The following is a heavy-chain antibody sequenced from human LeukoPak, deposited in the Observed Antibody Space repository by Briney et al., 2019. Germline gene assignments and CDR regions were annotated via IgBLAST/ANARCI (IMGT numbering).Heavy chain of an antibody. CDR1: GFIVSTTY. D-gene: IGHD6-19*01. Sequence: GGSLRLSCAASGFIVSTTYMGWVRQAPGKGLEWVSVIYSGGSTYYADSVKGRFTISRDSSKNTLYLRMNRLRAEDTAVYYCARGDGGSGRGWFDPWGQGTLVTVSS. CDR2: IYSGGST. J-gene: IGHJ5*02. CDR3: ARGDGGSGRGWFDP. V-gene: IGHV3-53*01.